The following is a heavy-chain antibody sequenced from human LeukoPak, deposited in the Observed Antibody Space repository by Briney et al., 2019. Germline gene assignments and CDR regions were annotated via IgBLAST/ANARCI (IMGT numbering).Heavy chain of an antibody. J-gene: IGHJ4*02. V-gene: IGHV3-43*02. CDR2: ISGDGGST. D-gene: IGHD3-22*01. CDR3: AKDGYYDSSGYYYPPDY. CDR1: GFTFDDYA. Sequence: GGSLRLSCAASGFTFDDYAMHWVRQAPGKGLEWVSLISGDGGSTYHADSVKGRFTISRDNSKNSLYLQMNSLRTEDTALYYCAKDGYYDSSGYYYPPDYWGQGTLVTVSS.